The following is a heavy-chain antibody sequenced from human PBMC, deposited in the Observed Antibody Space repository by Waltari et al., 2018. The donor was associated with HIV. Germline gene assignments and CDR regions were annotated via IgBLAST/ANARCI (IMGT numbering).Heavy chain of an antibody. CDR3: ARGLYDVWSGFYPDY. CDR1: GFTFSDYY. J-gene: IGHJ4*02. Sequence: QAQLVESGGGLVKPGGSLRLSCAASGFTFSDYYMSWIRQAPGKGLEWISYISRCGKTEHYADSVKGRFTISRDNAKNSLYLQMNTLRAEDTAVYYCARGLYDVWSGFYPDYWGQGTLVSVSS. CDR2: ISRCGKTE. V-gene: IGHV3-11*01. D-gene: IGHD3-3*01.